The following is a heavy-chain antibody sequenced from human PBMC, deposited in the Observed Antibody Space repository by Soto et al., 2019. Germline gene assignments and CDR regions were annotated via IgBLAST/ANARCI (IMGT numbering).Heavy chain of an antibody. D-gene: IGHD3-22*01. CDR3: ARGGIIVG. J-gene: IGHJ4*02. V-gene: IGHV3-30-3*01. CDR1: GFNFTSYA. Sequence: QVQLVESGGGVVQPGRSLRLSCAASGFNFTSYAMHWVRQAPGKGLEWVAVISYDGSDKYYADSAKGRFTISRDNSKNTLYLQMNSLTPDDTAVYYCARGGIIVGWGQGTLVTVSS. CDR2: ISYDGSDK.